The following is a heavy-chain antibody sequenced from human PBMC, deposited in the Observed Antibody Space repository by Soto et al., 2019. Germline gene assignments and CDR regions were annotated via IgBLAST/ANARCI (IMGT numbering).Heavy chain of an antibody. J-gene: IGHJ4*02. CDR2: IYYSGNT. Sequence: TSETLSLTCTVSGGSISSGGYYWSWIRQHPGKGLEWIGYIYYSGNTYYNPSLKSRVTISVDTSKNQFSLKLSSVTAADTAVYYCAREGGGYCSGGSCQVDYWGQGTLVTVSS. D-gene: IGHD2-15*01. CDR1: GGSISSGGYY. CDR3: AREGGGYCSGGSCQVDY. V-gene: IGHV4-31*03.